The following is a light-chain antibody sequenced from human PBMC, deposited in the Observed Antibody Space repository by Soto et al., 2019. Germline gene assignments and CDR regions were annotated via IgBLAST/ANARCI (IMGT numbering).Light chain of an antibody. J-gene: IGKJ3*01. CDR2: DAS. CDR1: RGVSSY. Sequence: EFVVTRCAATLSLYTGERATLSCRASRGVSSYLAWYQQKPGQAPRLLIHDASNRAPGIPDRFSGSGSGTDFTLTISRLAAEEFAVYFGKQRRHCLMVGSGTKVDI. CDR3: KQRRHCLM. V-gene: IGKV3-11*01.